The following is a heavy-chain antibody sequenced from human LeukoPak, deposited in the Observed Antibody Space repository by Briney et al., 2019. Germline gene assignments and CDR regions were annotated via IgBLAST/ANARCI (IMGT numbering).Heavy chain of an antibody. V-gene: IGHV6-1*01. Sequence: SQTLSLTCAISGDSVSSYNVAWDWIRQSPSRGLEWLGRTYYRSKWFGDYAVSVRGRITINPDTSKNQFSLQLNSVTREDTAVYYCARAIRVGWFDPWGQGTLVTVSS. CDR2: TYYRSKWFG. CDR1: GDSVSSYNVA. CDR3: ARAIRVGWFDP. D-gene: IGHD1-26*01. J-gene: IGHJ5*02.